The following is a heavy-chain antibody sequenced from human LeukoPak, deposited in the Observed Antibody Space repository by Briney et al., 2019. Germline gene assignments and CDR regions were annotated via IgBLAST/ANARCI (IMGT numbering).Heavy chain of an antibody. CDR2: IYPRDGST. V-gene: IGHV1-46*01. CDR1: GYTFTSNY. J-gene: IGHJ5*02. Sequence: ASVKVSCKASGYTFTSNYIHWVRQAPGQGLEWMGMIYPRDGSTSYAQKFQGRVTITADESTSTAYMELSSLRSEDTAVYYCARGTSGWYNWFDPWGQGTLVTVSS. D-gene: IGHD6-19*01. CDR3: ARGTSGWYNWFDP.